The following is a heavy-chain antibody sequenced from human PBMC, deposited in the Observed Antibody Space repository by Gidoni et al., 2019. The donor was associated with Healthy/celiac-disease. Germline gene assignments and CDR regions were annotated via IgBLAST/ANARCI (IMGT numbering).Heavy chain of an antibody. CDR2: IDPSDSYT. CDR1: GYSFTSYW. CDR3: ARTLRDCSSTSCFGY. J-gene: IGHJ4*02. V-gene: IGHV5-10-1*03. D-gene: IGHD2-2*01. Sequence: EVQLVQSGAEVKKPGESLRISCKGSGYSFTSYWISWVRQMPGKGLEWMGRIDPSDSYTNYSPSFQGHVTISADKSISTAYLQWSSLKASDTDMYYCARTLRDCSSTSCFGYWGQGTLVNVSS.